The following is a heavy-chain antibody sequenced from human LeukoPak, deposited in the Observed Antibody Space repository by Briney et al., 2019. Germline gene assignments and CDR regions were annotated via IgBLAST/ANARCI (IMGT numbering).Heavy chain of an antibody. CDR3: ASSTIFGVVIPYDAFDI. V-gene: IGHV5-51*01. D-gene: IGHD3-3*01. CDR2: IYPGDSDT. CDR1: GYNFTSYW. Sequence: GESLKISCKGSGYNFTSYWIGWVRQMPGKGLEWMGIIYPGDSDTRYSPSFQGQVTISADKSISTAYLQWSSLKASDTAMYYCASSTIFGVVIPYDAFDIWGQGTMVTVPS. J-gene: IGHJ3*02.